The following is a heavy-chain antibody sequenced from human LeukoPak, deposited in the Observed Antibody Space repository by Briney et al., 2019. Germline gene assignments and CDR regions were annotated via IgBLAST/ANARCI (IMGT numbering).Heavy chain of an antibody. CDR3: AREVAAPGTGLDY. Sequence: GPSVKVSCKASGYTFTSYYIHWVRQAPGQGLEWMGITNPSGGSTSYEEKFQGRVTMTRDTSTSTVYMELSSLRFEDTAVYYCAREVAAPGTGLDYWGQGTLVTVSS. CDR2: TNPSGGST. V-gene: IGHV1-46*01. D-gene: IGHD6-13*01. CDR1: GYTFTSYY. J-gene: IGHJ4*02.